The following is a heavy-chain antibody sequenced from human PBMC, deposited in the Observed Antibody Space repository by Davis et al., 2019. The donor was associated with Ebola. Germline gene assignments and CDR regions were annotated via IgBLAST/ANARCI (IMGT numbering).Heavy chain of an antibody. Sequence: MPGGSLRLSCTVSGGSISSYYWSWIRQPPGKGLEWIGYIYYSGSTNYNPSLKSRVTISVDTSKNQFSLKLSSVTAADTAVYYCARSDFWSGYSRWGQGTLVTVSS. V-gene: IGHV4-59*12. D-gene: IGHD3-3*01. J-gene: IGHJ4*02. CDR2: IYYSGST. CDR1: GGSISSYY. CDR3: ARSDFWSGYSR.